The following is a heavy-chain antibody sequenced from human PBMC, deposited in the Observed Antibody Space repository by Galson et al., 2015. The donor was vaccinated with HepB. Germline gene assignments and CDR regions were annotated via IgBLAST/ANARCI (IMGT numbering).Heavy chain of an antibody. V-gene: IGHV3-30*04. J-gene: IGHJ3*02. D-gene: IGHD3-10*01. CDR2: ISYDGSNK. CDR1: GFTFSSYA. Sequence: SLRLSCAAPGFTFSSYAMHWVRQAPGKGLEWVAVISYDGSNKYYADSVKGRFTISRDNSKNTLYLQMNSLRAEDTAVYYCARGGGGQWFGEPTPLDGFVIWGQGTMVTVSS. CDR3: ARGGGGQWFGEPTPLDGFVI.